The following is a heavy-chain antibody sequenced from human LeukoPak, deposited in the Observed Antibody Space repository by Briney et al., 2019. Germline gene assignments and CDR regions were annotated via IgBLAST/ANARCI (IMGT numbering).Heavy chain of an antibody. D-gene: IGHD6-6*01. CDR1: GGSISSYY. CDR2: IYSSGST. J-gene: IGHJ4*02. Sequence: SETLSLTCTVSGGSISSYYWSWIRQPPGKELEWIGYIYSSGSTNYNPSLKSRVTISVDTSKNQFSLKLTSVTAADTAVYYCARGMAIAARWQYWGQGTLVTVSS. CDR3: ARGMAIAARWQY. V-gene: IGHV4-4*09.